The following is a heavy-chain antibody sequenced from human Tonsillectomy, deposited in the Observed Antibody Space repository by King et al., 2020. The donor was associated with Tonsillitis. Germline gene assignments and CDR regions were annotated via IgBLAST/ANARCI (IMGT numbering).Heavy chain of an antibody. CDR1: GGSISSGSYY. CDR2: IYTSGST. CDR3: ARDLGFCSSTSCHTGMDV. V-gene: IGHV4-61*02. D-gene: IGHD2-2*01. Sequence: VPLQESGPGLVKPSQTLSLTCTVSGGSISSGSYYWSWIRQPAGKGLEWIGRIYTSGSTNYNPSLKSRVTISVDTSKNQFSLKLSSVTAAYTAVYYCARDLGFCSSTSCHTGMDVWGKGTTVTVSS. J-gene: IGHJ6*04.